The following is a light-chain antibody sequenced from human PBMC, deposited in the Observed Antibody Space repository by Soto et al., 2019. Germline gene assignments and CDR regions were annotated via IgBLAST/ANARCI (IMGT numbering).Light chain of an antibody. Sequence: QSLLTQPPSASGTPGQRVTISCSGSSSNIGSNYVYWYQQLPGTAPKLLIYRNNQRPSGVPDRFSGSKSGTSASLAISGLGSEDEADYYCAAWDDSLSGPVFGGGTKLTLL. CDR2: RNN. CDR1: SSNIGSNY. J-gene: IGLJ3*02. V-gene: IGLV1-47*01. CDR3: AAWDDSLSGPV.